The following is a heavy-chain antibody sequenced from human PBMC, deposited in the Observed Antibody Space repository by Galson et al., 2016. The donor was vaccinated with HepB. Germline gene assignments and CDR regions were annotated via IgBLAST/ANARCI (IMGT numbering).Heavy chain of an antibody. CDR1: GFTFSSYA. J-gene: IGHJ6*02. V-gene: IGHV3-23*01. CDR3: ARYYDILTGYSNYGMDV. CDR2: ISGSGGST. D-gene: IGHD3-9*01. Sequence: FLRLSCAASGFTFSSYAMSWVRQAPGKGLEWVSAISGSGGSTYYADSVKGRFTISRDNSKNTLYLQMNSLRAEDTAVYYCARYYDILTGYSNYGMDVWGQGTTVTVAS.